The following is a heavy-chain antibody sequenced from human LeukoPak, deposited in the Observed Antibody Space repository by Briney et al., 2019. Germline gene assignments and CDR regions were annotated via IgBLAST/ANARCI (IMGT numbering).Heavy chain of an antibody. CDR2: IYSDGST. Sequence: GGSLRLSCAVSGFIVNTYYMSWVRQAPGKGLEWVSIIYSDGSTYYADSVKGRFTISRDTSKNTLFLQMNSLRAEDTAVYYCARIYSGSHYSWGQGTPVTISS. D-gene: IGHD1-26*01. CDR1: GFIVNTYY. CDR3: ARIYSGSHYS. V-gene: IGHV3-53*01. J-gene: IGHJ4*02.